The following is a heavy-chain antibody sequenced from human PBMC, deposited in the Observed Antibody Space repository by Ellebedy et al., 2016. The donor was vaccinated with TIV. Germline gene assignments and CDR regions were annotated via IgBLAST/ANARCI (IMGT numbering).Heavy chain of an antibody. Sequence: MPSETLSLTCTVSGGSISSYSWSWIRQPPGKGLEWIGYIYYSGSTYYNPSLKSRVTISVDTSKNQFSLKLNSVTAADTAVYYCARGPNYVRGSYKYFDYWGQGTLGTVSS. V-gene: IGHV4-59*08. CDR3: ARGPNYVRGSYKYFDY. CDR2: IYYSGST. J-gene: IGHJ4*02. D-gene: IGHD3-16*01. CDR1: GGSISSYS.